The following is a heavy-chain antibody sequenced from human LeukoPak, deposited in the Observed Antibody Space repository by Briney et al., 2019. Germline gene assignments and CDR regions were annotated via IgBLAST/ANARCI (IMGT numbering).Heavy chain of an antibody. Sequence: GGSLRLSCTASGFTFSSYAMSWVRQAPGKGLEWVANIKQDGSEKYYVDSVKGRFTISRDNAKNSLYLQMNSLRAEDTAVYYCARVDGGYYSNWFDPWGQGTLVTVSS. CDR3: ARVDGGYYSNWFDP. V-gene: IGHV3-7*01. J-gene: IGHJ5*02. CDR1: GFTFSSYA. CDR2: IKQDGSEK. D-gene: IGHD3-22*01.